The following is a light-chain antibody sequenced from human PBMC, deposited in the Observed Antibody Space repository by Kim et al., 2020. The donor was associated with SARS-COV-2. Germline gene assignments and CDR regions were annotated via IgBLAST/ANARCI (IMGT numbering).Light chain of an antibody. CDR1: VLAKKY. J-gene: IGLJ2*01. V-gene: IGLV3-27*01. Sequence: SYELTQPSSVSVSPGQTARITCSGDVLAKKYARWFQQKPGHAPVLMIYKDSERPSGIPERFSGSSSGTTVTLTISGAQVEDEADYYCYSAADNNRVFGGG. CDR3: YSAADNNRV. CDR2: KDS.